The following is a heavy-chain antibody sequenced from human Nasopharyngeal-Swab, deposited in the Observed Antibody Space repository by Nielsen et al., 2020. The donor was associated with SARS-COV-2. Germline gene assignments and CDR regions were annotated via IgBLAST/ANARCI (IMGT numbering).Heavy chain of an antibody. CDR3: ARDGGRGPYIVVVPAVDAFDI. CDR1: GFTFSSYW. J-gene: IGHJ3*02. CDR2: IKQDGSEE. V-gene: IGHV3-7*01. Sequence: GESLKISCAASGFTFSSYWMRWVRQAPGKGLEWVANIKQDGSEEYYVDSVKGRFTISRDNAKHSLYLQMNSLRAEDTAVYYCARDGGRGPYIVVVPAVDAFDIWGQGTMVTVSS. D-gene: IGHD2-2*01.